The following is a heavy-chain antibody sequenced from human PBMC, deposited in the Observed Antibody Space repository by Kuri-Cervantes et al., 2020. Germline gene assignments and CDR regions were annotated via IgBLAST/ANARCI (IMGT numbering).Heavy chain of an antibody. CDR2: ISYDGSNK. D-gene: IGHD1-1*01. CDR1: GFTFSSYG. V-gene: IGHV3-30*03. J-gene: IGHJ6*02. CDR3: ARDLNERTNYYYYGMDV. Sequence: GGSLRLSCAASGFTFSSYGMHWVRQAPGKGLEWVAVISYDGSNKYYADSVKGRFTISRDNSKNTLYLQMNSLRAEDTAVYYCARDLNERTNYYYYGMDVWGQGTTVTVSS.